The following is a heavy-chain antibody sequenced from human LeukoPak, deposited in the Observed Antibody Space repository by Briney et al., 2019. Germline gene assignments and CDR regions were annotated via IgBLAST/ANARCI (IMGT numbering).Heavy chain of an antibody. CDR1: GFTVSSNY. CDR2: IYSGGST. CDR3: AKDSGYDAPDAFGI. V-gene: IGHV3-66*01. D-gene: IGHD5-12*01. J-gene: IGHJ3*02. Sequence: GGSLRLSCAASGFTVSSNYMSWVRQAPGKGLEWVSVIYSGGSTYYADSVKGRFTISRDNSKNTLYLQMNSLRAEDTAVYYCAKDSGYDAPDAFGIWGQGTMVTVSS.